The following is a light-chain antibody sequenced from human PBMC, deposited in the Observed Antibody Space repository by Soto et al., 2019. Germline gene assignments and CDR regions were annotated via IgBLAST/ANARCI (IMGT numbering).Light chain of an antibody. J-gene: IGKJ1*01. Sequence: DIQMTQSTSTLSASVEDRVIITCRASQSISNHLNWYQQKPGKAPKLLIFAASSLQSGVPSRFSGSRSGPDFTLTISSLQPEDFATYYCQQSYSSPPTCGQGTKG. CDR3: QQSYSSPPT. CDR2: AAS. V-gene: IGKV1-39*01. CDR1: QSISNH.